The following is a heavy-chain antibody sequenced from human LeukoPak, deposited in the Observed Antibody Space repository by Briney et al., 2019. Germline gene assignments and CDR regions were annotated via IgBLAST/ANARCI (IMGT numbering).Heavy chain of an antibody. D-gene: IGHD5-24*01. V-gene: IGHV1-69*05. J-gene: IGHJ4*02. Sequence: VASVKVSCKAFGGSFSSEAISWVRQAPGQGLEWMGGIIPIFGTANYAQKFQGRVTITTDESTSTAYMEVSSLRSEDTAVYYCAVEMATISYYFDYWGQGTLVTVSS. CDR1: GGSFSSEA. CDR3: AVEMATISYYFDY. CDR2: IIPIFGTA.